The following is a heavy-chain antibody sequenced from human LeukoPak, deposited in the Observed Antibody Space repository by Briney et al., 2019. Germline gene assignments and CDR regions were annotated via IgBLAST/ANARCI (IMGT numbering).Heavy chain of an antibody. CDR1: GVSFSGYY. Sequence: SETLSLTCAVYGVSFSGYYWSWIRQPPGKGLEWIGEINHSGSTNYNPSLKSRVTISVDTSKNQFSLKLSSVTAADTAVYYCARPRYSSSWYAPYFQHWGQGTLVTVSS. J-gene: IGHJ1*01. V-gene: IGHV4-34*01. CDR2: INHSGST. CDR3: ARPRYSSSWYAPYFQH. D-gene: IGHD6-13*01.